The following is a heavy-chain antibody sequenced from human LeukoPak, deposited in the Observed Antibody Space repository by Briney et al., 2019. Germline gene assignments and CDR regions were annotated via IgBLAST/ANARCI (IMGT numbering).Heavy chain of an antibody. CDR1: GFTFSSYG. Sequence: PGRSLRLSCAASGFTFSSYGMHWVRQAPGKGLEWVAVISYDGSNKYYADSVKGRFTISRDNSKNTLYLQMNSLRAEDTAVYYCAKDRLVYSGSYVFDYWGQGTLVTVSS. CDR3: AKDRLVYSGSYVFDY. J-gene: IGHJ4*02. V-gene: IGHV3-30*18. D-gene: IGHD1-26*01. CDR2: ISYDGSNK.